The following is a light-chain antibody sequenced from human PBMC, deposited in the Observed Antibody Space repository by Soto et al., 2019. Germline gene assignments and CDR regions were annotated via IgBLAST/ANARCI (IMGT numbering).Light chain of an antibody. V-gene: IGKV3-20*01. CDR2: GAS. Sequence: EIVLTQSPDTLSLSPGERATLSCRASQSVSSSYLAWYQQKPGQAPRLLIYGASSRATGVPDRFSGSASGTDFTITISRLEPEDFAVYYCQQYDSSPPYTFGQGTKVEIK. CDR1: QSVSSSY. CDR3: QQYDSSPPYT. J-gene: IGKJ2*01.